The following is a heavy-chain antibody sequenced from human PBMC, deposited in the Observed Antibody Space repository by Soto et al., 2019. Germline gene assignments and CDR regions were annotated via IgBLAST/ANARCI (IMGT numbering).Heavy chain of an antibody. CDR3: AGEGSYETLSGNSHIFD. J-gene: IGHJ4*02. D-gene: IGHD3-9*01. V-gene: IGHV1-45*02. CDR2: MRPLIGDT. Sequence: QVPLVQSGAEVKQTGSSVKISCKTSGHPLSYRYLHWFRQAPGQAFEWMGRMRPLIGDTNNAQKVHDRLHLTRDRPMTTAYMELRSLTSDDTAIYYCAGEGSYETLSGNSHIFDWGQGTLVSVSS. CDR1: GHPLSYRY.